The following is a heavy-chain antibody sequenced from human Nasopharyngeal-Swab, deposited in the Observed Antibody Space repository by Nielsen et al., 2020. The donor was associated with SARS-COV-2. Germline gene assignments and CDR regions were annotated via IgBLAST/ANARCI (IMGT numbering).Heavy chain of an antibody. V-gene: IGHV3-30*03. CDR2: ISFESAHK. CDR1: GFSFSTYG. D-gene: IGHD6-6*01. CDR3: AREESSSSFSYYGMDV. Sequence: GGSLRLSCVASGFSFSTYGMHWVRQAPGKGLEWVAVISFESAHKYYADSVQGRFTISRDNSGNTLYLQMNSLRPEDTAVYYCAREESSSSFSYYGMDVWGQGTTVTVSS. J-gene: IGHJ6*02.